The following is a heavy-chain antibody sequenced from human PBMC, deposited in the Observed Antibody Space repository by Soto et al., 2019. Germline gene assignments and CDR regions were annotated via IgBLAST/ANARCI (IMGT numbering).Heavy chain of an antibody. V-gene: IGHV1-58*01. CDR2: IVVGSGDT. Sequence: ASVNVSCKTSGFTFSRSSVQWVRQARGQSLECIGWIVVGSGDTDYVYKFQDRVTMTRDMSTSTVYMELRSLTSEDTAVYYCAASGAYQIGAGSYYFDFWGQGTLVTVSS. CDR3: AASGAYQIGAGSYYFDF. D-gene: IGHD3-10*01. J-gene: IGHJ4*02. CDR1: GFTFSRSS.